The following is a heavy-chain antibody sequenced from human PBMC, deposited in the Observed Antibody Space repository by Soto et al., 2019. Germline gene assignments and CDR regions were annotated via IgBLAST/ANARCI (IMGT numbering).Heavy chain of an antibody. CDR1: RGSISTYY. D-gene: IGHD1-26*01. CDR3: ARVGDGHFDY. J-gene: IGHJ4*02. CDR2: IYYSGNT. V-gene: IGHV4-59*01. Sequence: SETLSLTCTVSRGSISTYYWSWIRQPPGKRLEWIGYIYYSGNTNYNPSLRSRVTISVDTSKNQFSLNLSSVTAADTAIYYCARVGDGHFDYWGQGALVTVSS.